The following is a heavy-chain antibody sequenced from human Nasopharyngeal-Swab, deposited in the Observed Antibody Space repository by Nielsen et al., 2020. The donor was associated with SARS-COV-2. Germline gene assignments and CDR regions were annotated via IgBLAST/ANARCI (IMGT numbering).Heavy chain of an antibody. J-gene: IGHJ6*03. V-gene: IGHV4-59*08. D-gene: IGHD2-21*02. Sequence: SETLSLTCTVSDASISSHYWSWIRQAPGKGLEWIGYINSNGNTNYKPYLKSRVSMSLDTSNNHFPLRLTSVTAADTATYYCARALTDSAWRGVYYVDVWGTGTTVTVSS. CDR3: ARALTDSAWRGVYYVDV. CDR2: INSNGNT. CDR1: DASISSHY.